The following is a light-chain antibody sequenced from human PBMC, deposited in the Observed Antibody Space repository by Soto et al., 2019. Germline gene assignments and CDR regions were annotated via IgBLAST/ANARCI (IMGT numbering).Light chain of an antibody. CDR1: QSISSY. Sequence: DIQMTQSPSSLSASVGDRDTITCRASQSISSYLNWYQQKPGKAPKLLIYAASSLQSGDPSRFSGSGSGTDFTLTISSLQPEDFATYYCQQSYSTPYTFGQGTKLEIK. CDR3: QQSYSTPYT. V-gene: IGKV1-39*01. J-gene: IGKJ2*01. CDR2: AAS.